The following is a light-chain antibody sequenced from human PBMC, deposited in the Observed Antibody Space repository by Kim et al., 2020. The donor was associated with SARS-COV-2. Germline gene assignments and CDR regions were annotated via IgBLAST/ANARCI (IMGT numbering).Light chain of an antibody. V-gene: IGKV1-5*01. Sequence: ASVGDKVTISCRASENIGSGLACYQQRPGKAPTLLVSDASTLKSGVPSRFSGSGSGTEFTLTISRLQPDDFATYFCQHYDSYSWTFGQGTKVDIK. CDR3: QHYDSYSWT. CDR1: ENIGSG. J-gene: IGKJ1*01. CDR2: DAS.